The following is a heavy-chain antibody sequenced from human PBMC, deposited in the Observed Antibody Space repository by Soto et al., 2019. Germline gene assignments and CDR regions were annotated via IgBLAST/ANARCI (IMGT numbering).Heavy chain of an antibody. CDR3: ARGIIVGGWYPYYFDY. V-gene: IGHV1-3*01. J-gene: IGHJ4*02. Sequence: ASVKVSCKASGYTFITYAMHWVRQAPGQRLEWMGWINAGNGNTKYSQKFQGRVSITRATSGSTAYMELSSLRSEDTAVYYCARGIIVGGWYPYYFDYCGQGTLVTVSS. CDR1: GYTFITYA. CDR2: INAGNGNT. D-gene: IGHD6-19*01.